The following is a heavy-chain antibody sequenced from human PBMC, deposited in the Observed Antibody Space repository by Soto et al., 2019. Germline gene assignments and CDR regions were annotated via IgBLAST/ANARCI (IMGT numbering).Heavy chain of an antibody. CDR1: GGYFSGYF. D-gene: IGHD1-1*01. Sequence: SDTLSLTCTVSGGYFSGYFWTWIRQPPGKGLEWLAEINHSGITNYNPSVESRVSMSVDTSKNQFSLRLYSVTAADTAVYYCVRGPYNYNSRYFDYWGQGTLVTVSS. CDR2: INHSGIT. CDR3: VRGPYNYNSRYFDY. J-gene: IGHJ4*02. V-gene: IGHV4-34*01.